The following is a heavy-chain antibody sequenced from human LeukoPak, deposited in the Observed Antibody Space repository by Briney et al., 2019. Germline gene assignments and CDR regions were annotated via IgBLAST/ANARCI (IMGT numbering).Heavy chain of an antibody. V-gene: IGHV3-23*01. J-gene: IGHJ4*02. D-gene: IGHD3-10*01. CDR1: GFTFSSYA. Sequence: GGSLRLSCAASGFTFSSYAMSWVRQAPGKGLEWVSAISGSGGSTYYADSVKGRFTISRDNSKNTLYLQMNSLRAEDTAVYYCAKEPVHYYGSGSGSNYWGQGTLVTVSS. CDR2: ISGSGGST. CDR3: AKEPVHYYGSGSGSNY.